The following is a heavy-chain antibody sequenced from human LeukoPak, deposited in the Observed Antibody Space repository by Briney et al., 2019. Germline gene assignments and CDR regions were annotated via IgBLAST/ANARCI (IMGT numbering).Heavy chain of an antibody. J-gene: IGHJ3*02. CDR3: ARIPRDGYNSGGAFDI. Sequence: PGGSLRLSCAASGFTFSSYAMSWVRQAPGKGLEWVSAISGSGRSTFYADSVKGRFTISRDNSKNTLYLKMNSLRAEDTAVYYCARIPRDGYNSGGAFDIWGQGTMVTVSS. V-gene: IGHV3-23*01. CDR1: GFTFSSYA. D-gene: IGHD5-24*01. CDR2: ISGSGRST.